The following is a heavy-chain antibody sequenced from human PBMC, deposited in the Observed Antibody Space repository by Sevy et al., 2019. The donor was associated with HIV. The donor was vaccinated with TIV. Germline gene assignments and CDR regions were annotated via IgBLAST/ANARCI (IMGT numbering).Heavy chain of an antibody. V-gene: IGHV1-2*02. J-gene: IGHJ4*02. CDR2: INPDSGGP. Sequence: ASVKVSCKASGYTFTGYYMHWVRRAPRQGLEWMGWINPDSGGPNYAPKFQGRVTLTRDTSISTAYMELSRLKSDDTAVYYCVRDDRDGYFDYWGQGTLVNVSS. CDR3: VRDDRDGYFDY. CDR1: GYTFTGYY.